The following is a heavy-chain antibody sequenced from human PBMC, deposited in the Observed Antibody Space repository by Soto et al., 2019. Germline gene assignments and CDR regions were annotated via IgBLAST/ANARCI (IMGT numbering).Heavy chain of an antibody. Sequence: GESLRLSCAASGFTVSSNYMSWVRQAPGKGLECVSVIYSGGSTYYADSVKGRFTISRDNSKNTLYLQMNSLRVEDTAVYYCANLPLYSGSWPIDFWGQGTLVTVYS. CDR2: IYSGGST. CDR3: ANLPLYSGSWPIDF. J-gene: IGHJ4*02. D-gene: IGHD6-13*01. CDR1: GFTVSSNY. V-gene: IGHV3-53*01.